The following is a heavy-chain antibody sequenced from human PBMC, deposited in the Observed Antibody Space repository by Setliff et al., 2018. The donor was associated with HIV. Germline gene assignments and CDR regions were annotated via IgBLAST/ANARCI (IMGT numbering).Heavy chain of an antibody. Sequence: PSETLSLTCTFAGGSISSSSYYWGWIRQPPGKGLEWIGRIYYSGSTYYNPSLKSRVTISVDTSRNQFSLKLSSVTAADTAVYYCARAWQLGYFDYWGQGTLVTVSS. V-gene: IGHV4-39*07. CDR1: GGSISSSSYY. J-gene: IGHJ4*02. D-gene: IGHD6-6*01. CDR3: ARAWQLGYFDY. CDR2: IYYSGST.